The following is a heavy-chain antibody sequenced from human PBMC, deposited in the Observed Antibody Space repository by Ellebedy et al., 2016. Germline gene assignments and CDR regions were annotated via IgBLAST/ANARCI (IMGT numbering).Heavy chain of an antibody. CDR2: ISYDGSNK. V-gene: IGHV3-30-3*01. CDR1: GFTFSSYA. D-gene: IGHD4-17*01. CDR3: ARGRLDDYGDYGPLFRSFDY. Sequence: GGSLRLXXAASGFTFSSYAMHWVRQAPGKGLEWVAVISYDGSNKYYADSVKGRFTISRDNSKNTLYLQMNSLRAEDTAVYYCARGRLDDYGDYGPLFRSFDYWGQGTLVTVSS. J-gene: IGHJ4*02.